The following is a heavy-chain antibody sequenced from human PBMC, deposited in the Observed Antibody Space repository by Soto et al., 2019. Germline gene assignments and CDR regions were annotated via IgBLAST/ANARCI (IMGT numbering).Heavy chain of an antibody. Sequence: GGSLRLSCAASGFTFSSYGMHWVRQAPGKGLEWVAVISYDGSNKYYADSVKGRFTISRDNSKNTLYLQMNSLRPEDTAVYYCAKGATKYGDYDSDYWGQGTLVTVSS. J-gene: IGHJ4*02. CDR3: AKGATKYGDYDSDY. V-gene: IGHV3-30*18. D-gene: IGHD4-17*01. CDR1: GFTFSSYG. CDR2: ISYDGSNK.